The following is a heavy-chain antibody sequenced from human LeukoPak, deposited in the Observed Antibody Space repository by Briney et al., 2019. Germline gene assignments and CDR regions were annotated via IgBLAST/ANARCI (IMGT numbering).Heavy chain of an antibody. CDR3: ARLSSSWYYFDY. Sequence: PSETLSLTCTVSGGSISSYYWSWVRQPAGKGLEWIGRVYSSGSTNYNPSLMSRVTMSVDTSKNQFSLKLSSVTAADTAVYYCARLSSSWYYFDYWGQGTLVTVSS. CDR1: GGSISSYY. CDR2: VYSSGST. V-gene: IGHV4-4*07. D-gene: IGHD6-13*01. J-gene: IGHJ4*02.